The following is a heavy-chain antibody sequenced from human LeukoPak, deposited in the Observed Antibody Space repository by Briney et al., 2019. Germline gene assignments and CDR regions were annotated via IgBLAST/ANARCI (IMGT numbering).Heavy chain of an antibody. Sequence: GGSLRLSRAASAFTFSSYWMHWVRQAPGKGLEWVSRIKGDESSINYADSVEGRFTISRDNAKNTVYLHLNSLRAEDTAVYYCAKDSVDSSSSGYYYYYMDVWGKGTTVTVSS. V-gene: IGHV3-74*01. J-gene: IGHJ6*03. D-gene: IGHD6-6*01. CDR3: AKDSVDSSSSGYYYYYMDV. CDR1: AFTFSSYW. CDR2: IKGDESSI.